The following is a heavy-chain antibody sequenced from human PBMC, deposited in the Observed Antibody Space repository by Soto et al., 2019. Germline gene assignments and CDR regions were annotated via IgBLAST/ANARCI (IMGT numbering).Heavy chain of an antibody. D-gene: IGHD2-2*01. CDR3: ASFQYQLLTGGYYYGMDV. J-gene: IGHJ6*02. V-gene: IGHV5-10-1*01. CDR2: IDPSDSYT. Sequence: GESLKISCKGSGYSFTSYWISWVRQMPGKGLEWMGRIDPSDSYTNYSPSFQGHVIISADKSISTAYLQWSSLKASDTAMYYCASFQYQLLTGGYYYGMDVWGQGTTVTVSS. CDR1: GYSFTSYW.